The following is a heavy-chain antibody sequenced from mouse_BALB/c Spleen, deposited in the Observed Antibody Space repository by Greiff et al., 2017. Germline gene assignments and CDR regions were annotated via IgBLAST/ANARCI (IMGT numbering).Heavy chain of an antibody. D-gene: IGHD2-14*01. CDR2: IDPETGGT. V-gene: IGHV1-15*01. J-gene: IGHJ2*01. CDR3: ARGRYDDGLDY. CDR1: GYTFTDYE. Sequence: QVQLQQSGAELVRPGASVTLSCKASGYTFTDYEMHWVKQTPVHGLEWIGAIDPETGGTAYNQKFKGKATLTADKSSSTAYMELRSLTSEDSAVYYCARGRYDDGLDYWGQGTTLTVSS.